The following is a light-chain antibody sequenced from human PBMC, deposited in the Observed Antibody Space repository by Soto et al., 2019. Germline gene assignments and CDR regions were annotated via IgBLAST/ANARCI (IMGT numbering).Light chain of an antibody. CDR1: SSDVGGYYY. Sequence: QSALTQPPSASGSPGQSVTISCTGTSSDVGGYYYVSWYQQHPGKAPKLMIYDVSKRPSGVPDRFSGSKSGNTASLTVSGLQTKDEADYYCSSYARSNNNVIFGGGTQLTVL. V-gene: IGLV2-8*01. J-gene: IGLJ2*01. CDR3: SSYARSNNNVI. CDR2: DVS.